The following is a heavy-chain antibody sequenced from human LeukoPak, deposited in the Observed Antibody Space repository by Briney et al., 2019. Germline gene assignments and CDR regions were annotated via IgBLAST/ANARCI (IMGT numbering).Heavy chain of an antibody. D-gene: IGHD5-24*01. CDR2: ILFDGTTQ. J-gene: IGHJ4*02. V-gene: IGHV3-30*02. CDR3: AKEGGDGSPFDY. CDR1: GFIFSNYG. Sequence: GGSLGLSCAASGFIFSNYGMHWVRLSPDKGLEWLTFILFDGTTQYYADSVRGRFTISRDNSKDTVSLQMYSLRAEDTGIYYCAKEGGDGSPFDYWGQGILVTVSS.